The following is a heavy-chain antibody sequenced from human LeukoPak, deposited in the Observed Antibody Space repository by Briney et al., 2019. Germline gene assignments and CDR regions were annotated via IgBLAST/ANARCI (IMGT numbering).Heavy chain of an antibody. J-gene: IGHJ4*02. D-gene: IGHD2-21*02. CDR1: GFTFSSYG. CDR2: ISGSGGST. CDR3: AKTLPYQVYCSGDCPYLFDH. Sequence: PGGSLRLSCATSGFTFSSYGMSWVRQAPGKGLEWVSAISGSGGSTSSADSVKGRFTISRDNSKNTLYLQMNSLRAEDTAVYYCAKTLPYQVYCSGDCPYLFDHWGQGTLVTVSS. V-gene: IGHV3-23*01.